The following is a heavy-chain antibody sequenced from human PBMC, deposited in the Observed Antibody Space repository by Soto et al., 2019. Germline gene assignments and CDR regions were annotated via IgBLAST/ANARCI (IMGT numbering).Heavy chain of an antibody. D-gene: IGHD2-2*01. CDR3: ARTRAAAAARGGYFDY. V-gene: IGHV4-34*01. J-gene: IGHJ4*02. CDR1: GGSFSGYY. Sequence: QVQLQQWGAGLLKPSETLSLTCAVYGGSFSGYYWSWIRQPPGKGLEWIGEINHSGSTNYNPSLKWRVTIAVDTPKDQFSLKRSSGTAAATAVYYWARTRAAAAARGGYFDYWGQGTLVTVSS. CDR2: INHSGST.